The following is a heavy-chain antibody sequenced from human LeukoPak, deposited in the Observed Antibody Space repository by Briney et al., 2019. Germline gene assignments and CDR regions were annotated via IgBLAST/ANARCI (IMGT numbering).Heavy chain of an antibody. CDR3: ARGSSWLTLDAFDT. J-gene: IGHJ3*02. CDR2: ISYDGSNK. Sequence: PGGSLRLSCAASGFTFSSYAMHWVRQAPGKGLEWVAVISYDGSNKYYADSVKGRFTISRDNSKNTLYLQMNSLRAEDTAVYYCARGSSWLTLDAFDTWGQGTMVTVSS. CDR1: GFTFSSYA. V-gene: IGHV3-30*04. D-gene: IGHD6-13*01.